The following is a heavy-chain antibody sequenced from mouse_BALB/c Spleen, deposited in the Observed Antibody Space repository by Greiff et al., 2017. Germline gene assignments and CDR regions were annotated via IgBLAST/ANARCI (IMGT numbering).Heavy chain of an antibody. D-gene: IGHD2-14*01. CDR2: IYPGSGST. CDR1: GYTFTSYW. CDR3: ARFGYRTAMDY. V-gene: IGHV1S22*01. J-gene: IGHJ4*01. Sequence: LQQPGSELVRPGASVKLSCKASGYTFTSYWMHWVKQRPGQGLEWIGNIYPGSGSTNYNEKFKGKATFTADTSSNTAYMQLSSLTSEDSAVYYCARFGYRTAMDYWGQGTSVTVSS.